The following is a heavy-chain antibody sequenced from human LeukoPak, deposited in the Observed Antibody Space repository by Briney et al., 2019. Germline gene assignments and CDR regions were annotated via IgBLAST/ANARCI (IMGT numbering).Heavy chain of an antibody. CDR1: GYTFTGYY. CDR2: INPNSGGT. D-gene: IGHD2-15*01. Sequence: ASVKVSCKASGYTFTGYYMHWVRQAPGQGLEWMGWINPNSGGTNYAQKFQGRVTMTRDTSIGTAYMELSRLRSDDTAVYYCARGTNTRIFIFDYWGQGTLVTVSS. V-gene: IGHV1-2*02. CDR3: ARGTNTRIFIFDY. J-gene: IGHJ4*02.